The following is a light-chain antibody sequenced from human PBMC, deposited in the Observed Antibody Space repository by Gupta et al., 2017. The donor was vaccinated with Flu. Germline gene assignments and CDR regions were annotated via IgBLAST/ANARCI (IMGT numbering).Light chain of an antibody. V-gene: IGKV1-9*01. CDR3: QQLNSYPLT. CDR1: QGISSY. Sequence: DIQLTQSPSFLSASVGDRVTITCRASQGISSYLAWYQRKPGKAPKLLIYTASILQSGVPSRFSGSGSGTEFSLTISSLQPEDFATYYCQQLNSYPLTFGRGTKVEIK. CDR2: TAS. J-gene: IGKJ4*01.